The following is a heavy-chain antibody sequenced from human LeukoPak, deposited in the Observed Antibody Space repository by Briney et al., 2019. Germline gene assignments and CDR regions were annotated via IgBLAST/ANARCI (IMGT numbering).Heavy chain of an antibody. J-gene: IGHJ5*02. Sequence: SETLSLTCTVSGGSISSYYWSWIRQPPGKGLEWIGYIYYSGSTNYNPSLKSRVTISVDTSKNQFSLKLSSVTAADTAVYYCARHAIVVVPAAMGGWFDPWGQGTLVTVSS. V-gene: IGHV4-59*01. CDR1: GGSISSYY. CDR2: IYYSGST. CDR3: ARHAIVVVPAAMGGWFDP. D-gene: IGHD2-2*01.